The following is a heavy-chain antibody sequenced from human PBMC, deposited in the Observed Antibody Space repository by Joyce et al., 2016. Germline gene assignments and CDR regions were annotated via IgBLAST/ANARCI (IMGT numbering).Heavy chain of an antibody. V-gene: IGHV4-30-4*01. Sequence: QVQLQESGPGLLKPSQTLSLTCTVSGGSVSSGDHYWSWIRQSPGKGLGWMGYIYYIGRTYHTPSLQSRVTISVDTSKNQFSLKLPYVTAADTAVYYCARVQAEDDNGGNTYFDYWGQGTLVTVSS. CDR3: ARVQAEDDNGGNTYFDY. J-gene: IGHJ4*02. CDR1: GGSVSSGDHY. D-gene: IGHD4-23*01. CDR2: IYYIGRT.